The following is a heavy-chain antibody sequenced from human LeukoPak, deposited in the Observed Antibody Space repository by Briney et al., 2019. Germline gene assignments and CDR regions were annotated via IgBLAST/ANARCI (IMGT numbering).Heavy chain of an antibody. CDR3: ARNRDGYNSFDY. CDR1: GGSISSGDYY. CDR2: IYYSGSS. Sequence: SETLSLTCTVSGGSISSGDYYWNWIRQPPGKGLEWIGYIYYSGSSYYNPSLRSRVTISVDTSKNHFSLKLSSVTAADTAVYYCARNRDGYNSFDYWGQGTLVTVSS. V-gene: IGHV4-31*03. D-gene: IGHD5-24*01. J-gene: IGHJ4*02.